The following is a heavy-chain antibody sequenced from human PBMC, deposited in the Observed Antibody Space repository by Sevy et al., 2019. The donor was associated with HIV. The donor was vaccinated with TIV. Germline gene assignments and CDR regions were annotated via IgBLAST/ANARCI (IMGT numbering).Heavy chain of an antibody. Sequence: ASVKVSCKASGGTFSSYAVSWVRQAPGQGLEWMGGILTLFGTTDYAQNFRGRVTIAADESTSTVYMELSSLRSDDTAVYYCARGEGGFLEWSFDVWGQGTQVTVSS. J-gene: IGHJ4*02. CDR2: ILTLFGTT. CDR1: GGTFSSYA. V-gene: IGHV1-69*13. CDR3: ARGEGGFLEWSFDV. D-gene: IGHD3-3*01.